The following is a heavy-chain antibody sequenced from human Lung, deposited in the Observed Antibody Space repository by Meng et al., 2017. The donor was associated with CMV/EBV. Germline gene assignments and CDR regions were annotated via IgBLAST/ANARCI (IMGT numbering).Heavy chain of an antibody. CDR1: GGSISISTW. D-gene: IGHD6-19*01. CDR2: IYHSGGT. J-gene: IGHJ4*02. CDR3: ARDPYATGWAG. Sequence: QVPRQESGPGLVKPSGTLSLTGAVSGGSISISTWWSWVRQPPGKGLEWIGEIYHSGGTNYNPSLRGRVTISLDKSKNQFSLTLRSVTAADTAVYYCARDPYATGWAGWGQGTLVTASS. V-gene: IGHV4-4*02.